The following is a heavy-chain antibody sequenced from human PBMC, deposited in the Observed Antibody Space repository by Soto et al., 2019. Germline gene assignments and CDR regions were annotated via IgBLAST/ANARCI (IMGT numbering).Heavy chain of an antibody. D-gene: IGHD2-2*01. Sequence: GGSLRLSCAASGFTFSSYGMHWVRQAPGKGLEWVAVISYDDRNKYYADSVXGRFTISRDNSKNTLYLQMNSLRAEDTAVYYCANLGGGYCTSTDCPDYWGQGTLVTVSS. V-gene: IGHV3-30*18. CDR1: GFTFSSYG. CDR3: ANLGGGYCTSTDCPDY. CDR2: ISYDDRNK. J-gene: IGHJ4*02.